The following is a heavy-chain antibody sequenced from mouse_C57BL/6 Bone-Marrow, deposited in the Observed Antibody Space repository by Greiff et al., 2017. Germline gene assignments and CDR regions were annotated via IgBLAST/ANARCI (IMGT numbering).Heavy chain of an antibody. D-gene: IGHD1-1*01. Sequence: VQLQQSGPVLVKPGASVKMSCKASGYTFTDYYMNWVKQSHGKSLEWIGVINPYNGGTSYNQKFKGKATLTVAKSSSTAYMDLNSLTSEASAVYYGASLLTWFAYWGQGTLVTVSA. J-gene: IGHJ3*01. V-gene: IGHV1-19*01. CDR1: GYTFTDYY. CDR3: ASLLTWFAY. CDR2: INPYNGGT.